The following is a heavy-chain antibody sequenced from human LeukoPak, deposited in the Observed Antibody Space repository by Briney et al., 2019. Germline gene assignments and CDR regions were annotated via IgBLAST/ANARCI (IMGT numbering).Heavy chain of an antibody. V-gene: IGHV4-39*01. CDR3: ARHGGEYYDILTGYFNPKEFDY. Sequence: SETLSLTCTVSGGSISSSSYYWGWISQPPGKGLEWIGSIYYSGSTYCNPSLKSRVTISVDTSKNQFSLKLSSVTAADTAVYYCARHGGEYYDILTGYFNPKEFDYWGQGTLVTVSS. CDR1: GGSISSSSYY. CDR2: IYYSGST. D-gene: IGHD3-9*01. J-gene: IGHJ4*02.